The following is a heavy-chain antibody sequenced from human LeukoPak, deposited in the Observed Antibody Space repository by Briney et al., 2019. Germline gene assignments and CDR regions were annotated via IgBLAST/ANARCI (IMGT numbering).Heavy chain of an antibody. CDR1: GYSFTSYW. V-gene: IGHV5-51*01. D-gene: IGHD3-22*01. J-gene: IGHJ4*02. CDR2: MYPGDSDT. Sequence: GEALKISYKCSGYSFTSYWIGWVRPMPGKGVEWMGIMYPGDSDTRYSPSFQGQVTISAEKSISTTYLQWSSLKASDTAMYYCARQTYYYDSSGSQIDYWGQGTLVTVSS. CDR3: ARQTYYYDSSGSQIDY.